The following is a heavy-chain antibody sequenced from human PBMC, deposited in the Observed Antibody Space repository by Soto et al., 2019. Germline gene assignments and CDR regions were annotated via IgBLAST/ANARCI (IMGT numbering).Heavy chain of an antibody. CDR2: IWYDGSNK. CDR3: ARDSGAQDGGEPGDY. CDR1: GFTFSSYG. J-gene: IGHJ4*02. V-gene: IGHV3-33*01. Sequence: QVQLVESGGGVVQPGRSLRLSCAASGFTFSSYGMHWVRQAPGKGLEWVAVIWYDGSNKYYADSVKGRFTISRDNSKNTLYLQMNSLRAEDTAVYYCARDSGAQDGGEPGDYWGQGTLVTVSS. D-gene: IGHD3-16*01.